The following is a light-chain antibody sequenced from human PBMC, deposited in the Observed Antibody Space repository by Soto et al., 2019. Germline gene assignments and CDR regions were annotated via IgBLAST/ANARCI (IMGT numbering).Light chain of an antibody. Sequence: QSVMTQPPSVSAAPGQKVTISCSGSSSNIGGNSVSWYQQLPGTAPKLLIYSNNQRPSGVPKRFSGSKSGTSASLAISGLQSEDEADYYCATWDDSLNGHVVFGGGTQLTVL. CDR1: SSNIGGNS. CDR3: ATWDDSLNGHVV. CDR2: SNN. V-gene: IGLV1-44*01. J-gene: IGLJ2*01.